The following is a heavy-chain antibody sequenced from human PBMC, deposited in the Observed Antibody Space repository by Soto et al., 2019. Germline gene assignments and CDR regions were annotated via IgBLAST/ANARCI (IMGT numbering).Heavy chain of an antibody. J-gene: IGHJ6*03. V-gene: IGHV3-33*01. CDR2: IWYDGSNK. CDR3: AREGRAAAGTGYYYYYMDV. CDR1: GFTFSSYG. D-gene: IGHD6-13*01. Sequence: GGSLRLSCAASGFTFSSYGMHWVRQAPGKGLEWVAVIWYDGSNKYYADSVKGRFTISRDNSKNTLYLQMNSLRAEDTAVYYCAREGRAAAGTGYYYYYMDVWGKGTTVTVSS.